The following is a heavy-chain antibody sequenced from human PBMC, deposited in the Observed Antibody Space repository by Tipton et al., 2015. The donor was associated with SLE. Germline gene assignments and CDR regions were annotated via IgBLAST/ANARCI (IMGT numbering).Heavy chain of an antibody. CDR3: ARDRDKYSSGWYYFDY. V-gene: IGHV4-61*02. Sequence: TLSLTCTVSGGSISSGSYYWSWIRQPAGKGLEWIGRIYTSGSTNYNPSLKSRVTISVDTSKNQFSLKLSSVTAADTAVYYCARDRDKYSSGWYYFDYWGQGTLVTVSS. CDR1: GGSISSGSYY. CDR2: IYTSGST. J-gene: IGHJ4*02. D-gene: IGHD6-13*01.